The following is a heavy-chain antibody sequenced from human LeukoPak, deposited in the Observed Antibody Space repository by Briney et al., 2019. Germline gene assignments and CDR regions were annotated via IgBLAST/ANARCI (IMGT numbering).Heavy chain of an antibody. D-gene: IGHD3-9*01. CDR1: GFTFDDYA. Sequence: GGSLRLSCAASGFTFDDYAMHWVRQAPGKGLEWVSGISWNSGSIGYADSVKGRFTISRDNAKNSLYLQMNSLRAEDTALYYCAKGPYFDWSHYYFDYWGQGTLVTVSS. J-gene: IGHJ4*02. CDR2: ISWNSGSI. CDR3: AKGPYFDWSHYYFDY. V-gene: IGHV3-9*01.